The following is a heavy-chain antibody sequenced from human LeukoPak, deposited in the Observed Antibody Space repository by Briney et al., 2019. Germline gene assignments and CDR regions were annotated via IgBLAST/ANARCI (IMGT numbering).Heavy chain of an antibody. CDR3: AREGGSPDIVVVPAAMLHYYYYMDV. J-gene: IGHJ6*03. V-gene: IGHV4-61*02. CDR2: IYTSGST. CDR1: GGSISSGSYY. Sequence: PSQTLSLTCTVSGGSISSGSYYWSWIRQPAGKGLEWIGRIYTSGSTNYNPSLKSRVTISVDTSKNQFSLKLSSVTAADTAVYYCAREGGSPDIVVVPAAMLHYYYYMDVWGKGTTVTISS. D-gene: IGHD2-2*01.